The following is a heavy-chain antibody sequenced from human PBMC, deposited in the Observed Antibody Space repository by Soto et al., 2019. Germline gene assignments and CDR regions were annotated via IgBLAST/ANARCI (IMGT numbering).Heavy chain of an antibody. Sequence: SETLSLTCAVSGGSISSGGYSWSWIRQPPGKGLEWIGYIYHSGSTYYNPSLKSRVTISVDRSKNQFSLKLSSVTAADTAVYYCARVDGDYRSYYGMDVWGQGTTVTVSS. CDR3: ARVDGDYRSYYGMDV. CDR2: IYHSGST. J-gene: IGHJ6*02. CDR1: GGSISSGGYS. V-gene: IGHV4-30-2*01. D-gene: IGHD4-17*01.